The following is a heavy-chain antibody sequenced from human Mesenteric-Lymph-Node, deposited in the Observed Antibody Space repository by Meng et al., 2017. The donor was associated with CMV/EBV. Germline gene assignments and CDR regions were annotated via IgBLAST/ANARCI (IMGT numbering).Heavy chain of an antibody. J-gene: IGHJ3*02. CDR1: GFIFSDYA. V-gene: IGHV3-30*02. CDR3: AKETETAYAFGI. D-gene: IGHD5-18*01. Sequence: GGSLRLSCAASGFIFSDYAMHWARRAPGKGLEWVAFIRYDGHTKNYADSVKGRFTISRDNSKNTLYLQVNNLRAEDTAVYYCAKETETAYAFGIWGQGTLVTVSS. CDR2: IRYDGHTK.